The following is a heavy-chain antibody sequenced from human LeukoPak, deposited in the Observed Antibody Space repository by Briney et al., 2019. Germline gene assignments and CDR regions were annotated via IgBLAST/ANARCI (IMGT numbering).Heavy chain of an antibody. CDR2: FDPEDGET. Sequence: ASVKVSCKVSGYTLTELSMHWMRQAPGKGLEWMGGFDPEDGETIYAQKFQGRVTMTEDTSTDTAYMELSSLRSEDTAVYYCATVDYYGSGSYHRHFDYWGQGTLVTVSS. D-gene: IGHD3-10*01. CDR1: GYTLTELS. CDR3: ATVDYYGSGSYHRHFDY. J-gene: IGHJ4*02. V-gene: IGHV1-24*01.